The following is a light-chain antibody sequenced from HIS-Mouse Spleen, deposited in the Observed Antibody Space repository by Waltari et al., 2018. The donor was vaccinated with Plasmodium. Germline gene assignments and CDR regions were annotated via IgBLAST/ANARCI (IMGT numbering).Light chain of an antibody. V-gene: IGLV2-14*03. CDR3: SSYTSSSSRV. CDR2: DVS. CDR1: SSDVGGYNY. J-gene: IGLJ3*02. Sequence: QSALTQPASVSGSPGQSITISCTGTSSDVGGYNYVSWFQQHPGKAPKLMMYDVSNRPSWGSNRFSGSKSGNTASLTISGLQAEYEADYSCSSYTSSSSRVFGGGTKLTVL.